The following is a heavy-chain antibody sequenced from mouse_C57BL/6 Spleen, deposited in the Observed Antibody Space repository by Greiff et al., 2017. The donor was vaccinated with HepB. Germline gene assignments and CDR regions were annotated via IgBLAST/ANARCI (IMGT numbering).Heavy chain of an antibody. D-gene: IGHD2-2*01. CDR2: IYPGDGDT. CDR1: GYAFSSYW. V-gene: IGHV1-80*01. CDR3: ARSLDGYDYAMDY. Sequence: QVQLQQSGAELVKPGASVKISCKASGYAFSSYWMNWVKQRPGKGLEWIGQIYPGDGDTNYNGKFKGKATLTADKSSSTAYMQLSSLTSEDSAVYFCARSLDGYDYAMDYWGQGTSVTVSS. J-gene: IGHJ4*01.